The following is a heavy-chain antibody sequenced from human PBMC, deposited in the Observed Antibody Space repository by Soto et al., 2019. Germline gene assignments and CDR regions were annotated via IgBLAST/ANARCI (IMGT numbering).Heavy chain of an antibody. CDR3: ARVLRGWFDP. Sequence: QVQLQESGPGLVKPSGTLSLTCAVSGGSITSANWWTWVRQPPGGGLEWIGEISHSGITNYKASLKSRVTMSVDKTKNDVPLKLTSVTAADTAVYYCARVLRGWFDPWGQGTPVTVSS. CDR1: GGSITSANW. V-gene: IGHV4-4*02. J-gene: IGHJ5*02. CDR2: ISHSGIT.